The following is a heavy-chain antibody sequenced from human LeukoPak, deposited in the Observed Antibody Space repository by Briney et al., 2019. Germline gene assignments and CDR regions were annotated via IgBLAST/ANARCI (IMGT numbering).Heavy chain of an antibody. CDR3: ARRTGLDAFDI. Sequence: GGSLRLSCAASGFTFSSYGMSWVRQAPGKGLEWVSHISPTAGTTYYANSVKGRFTISRENSKSTLYLQMNSLRAEDTAVYYCARRTGLDAFDIWGQGTMVIVSS. CDR2: ISPTAGTT. CDR1: GFTFSSYG. J-gene: IGHJ3*02. V-gene: IGHV3-23*01.